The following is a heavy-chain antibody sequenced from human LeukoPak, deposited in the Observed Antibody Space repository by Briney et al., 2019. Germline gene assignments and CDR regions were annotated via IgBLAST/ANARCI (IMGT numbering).Heavy chain of an antibody. CDR2: IYYSGST. CDR1: GGSISSYY. D-gene: IGHD3-22*01. J-gene: IGHJ3*02. V-gene: IGHV4-59*01. CDR3: ARDGHRRYYYDSSGREHAFDI. Sequence: PSETLSLTCTVSGGSISSYYWSWIRQPPGKGLEWIGYIYYSGSTNYKSSLKSRVTISVDTSKNQFSLKLSSVTAADTAVYYCARDGHRRYYYDSSGREHAFDIWGQGTMVTVSS.